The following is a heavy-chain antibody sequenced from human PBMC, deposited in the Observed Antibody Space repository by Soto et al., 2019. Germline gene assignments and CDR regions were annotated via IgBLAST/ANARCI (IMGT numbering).Heavy chain of an antibody. V-gene: IGHV3-66*01. J-gene: IGHJ4*02. CDR2: IYSGGAT. Sequence: EVQLVESGGGLVQPGGSLRLSCAASGFTVSNNYMRWVRQAPGKGPEWVSLIYSGGATYYADSVKGRFTISRDNSKNTLYLQMNSLRAEDTAVYYCARDGTYNWVGGQGILVTVSS. CDR3: ARDGTYNWV. D-gene: IGHD1-1*01. CDR1: GFTVSNNY.